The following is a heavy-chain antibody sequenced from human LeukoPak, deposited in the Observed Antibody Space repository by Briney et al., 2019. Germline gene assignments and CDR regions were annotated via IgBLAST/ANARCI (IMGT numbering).Heavy chain of an antibody. CDR2: IGASGEST. Sequence: GGSLRLSCAASGFTFSSYSMTWVRQAPGKGLEWVSLIGASGESTYYADSVKGRFTISRDNSKNTLSLQMNSLRVEDTAMYFCAKDIQLSTWGLGTMVTVSS. CDR1: GFTFSSYS. J-gene: IGHJ3*01. CDR3: AKDIQLST. D-gene: IGHD5-24*01. V-gene: IGHV3-23*01.